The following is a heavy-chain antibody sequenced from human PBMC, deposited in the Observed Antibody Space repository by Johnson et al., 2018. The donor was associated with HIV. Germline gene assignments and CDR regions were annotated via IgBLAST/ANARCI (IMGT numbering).Heavy chain of an antibody. V-gene: IGHV3-30*14. CDR3: ARVGYGVLLWFGVDDAFDI. J-gene: IGHJ3*02. D-gene: IGHD3-10*01. CDR1: GFTFSSYA. CDR2: ISYDGSNK. Sequence: QVQLVESGGGVVQPGRSLRLSCAAFGFTFSSYAMHWVRQAPGKGLEWVAVISYDGSNKYYADSVKGRFTISRDSSKNTLYLQMNTLRAEDTAVYYCARVGYGVLLWFGVDDAFDIWGQGTMVTVSS.